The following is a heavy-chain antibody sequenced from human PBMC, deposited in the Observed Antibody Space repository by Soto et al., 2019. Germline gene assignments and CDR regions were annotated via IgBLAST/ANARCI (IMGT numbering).Heavy chain of an antibody. J-gene: IGHJ4*02. CDR2: NSYDGSNK. V-gene: IGHV3-30*18. CDR1: GFSFSSFG. Sequence: QVQLVESGGGVVQPGRSLRLSCAASGFSFSSFGMHWVRQAPGKGLEWVAFNSYDGSNKYYADSVEGRFTISRDSSEKTLYLQMNSLRPEDTAVYYCAKALGELSPESYDYWGQGTLVTVSS. D-gene: IGHD3-16*02. CDR3: AKALGELSPESYDY.